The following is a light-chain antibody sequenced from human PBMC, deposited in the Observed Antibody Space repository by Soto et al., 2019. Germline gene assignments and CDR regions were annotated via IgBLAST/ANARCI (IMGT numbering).Light chain of an antibody. J-gene: IGKJ2*01. CDR1: HSVSSTY. CDR2: GAS. CDR3: QQYGRSPPFT. V-gene: IGKV3-20*01. Sequence: EIVLTQSPGTLSLSPGERATLSGRASHSVSSTYIAWYQQNPGQAPRLLIYGASSRATGIPDRFSGSGSGTDFTLTLSRREPEDFVVYFCQQYGRSPPFTFGQGTKVEIK.